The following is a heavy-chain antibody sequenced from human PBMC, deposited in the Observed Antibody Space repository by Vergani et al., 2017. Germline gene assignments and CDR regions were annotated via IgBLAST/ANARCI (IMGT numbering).Heavy chain of an antibody. CDR1: GFSFSDHY. J-gene: IGHJ3*02. D-gene: IGHD5-24*01. CDR2: ISNSGNTI. V-gene: IGHV3-11*01. Sequence: QVPLVGSGGGLVKPGGSLRLSCAASGFSFSDHYMTWIRQAPGKGREWVSYISNSGNTIEYADSVKGLFSISRDNAKSSLFLQMDILRAEDTAVYYCARDHRDYNNYPGTFDIWGQGSMVTVSS. CDR3: ARDHRDYNNYPGTFDI.